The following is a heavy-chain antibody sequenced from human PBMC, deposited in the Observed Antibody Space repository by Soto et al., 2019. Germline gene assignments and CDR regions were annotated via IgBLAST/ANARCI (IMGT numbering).Heavy chain of an antibody. J-gene: IGHJ5*02. V-gene: IGHV3-30-3*01. CDR1: GFTFSSYA. Sequence: GGSLRLSCAASGFTFSSYAMHWVRQAPGKGLEWVAVISYDGSNKYYADSVKGRFTISRDNSKNTLYLQMNSLRAEDTAVYYCARDSITMISGGWFDPWGQGTLVTVSS. CDR2: ISYDGSNK. D-gene: IGHD3-22*01. CDR3: ARDSITMISGGWFDP.